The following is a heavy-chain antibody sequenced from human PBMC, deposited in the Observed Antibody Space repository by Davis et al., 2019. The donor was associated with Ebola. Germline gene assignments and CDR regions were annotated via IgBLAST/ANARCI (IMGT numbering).Heavy chain of an antibody. J-gene: IGHJ4*02. CDR2: INPKSGAT. CDR3: ARGPAANAPLDY. CDR1: GYTFIYYY. D-gene: IGHD2-2*01. Sequence: ASVKVSCKAFGYTFIYYYINWVRQTPGQGLEWMVRINPKSGATTYAQRFQGRVTMTRDTYSGTAYMDLGSLKSDDTAVYYCARGPAANAPLDYWGQGTLVTVSS. V-gene: IGHV1-2*02.